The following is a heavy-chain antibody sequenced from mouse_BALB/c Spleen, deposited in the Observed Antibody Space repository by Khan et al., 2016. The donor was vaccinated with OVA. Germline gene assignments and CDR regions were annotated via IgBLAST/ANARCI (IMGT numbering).Heavy chain of an antibody. V-gene: IGHV1-7*01. J-gene: IGHJ2*01. CDR3: TKDRIDY. CDR2: INPTSGYT. CDR1: GYTFTTYW. Sequence: VQLQQSGAELAKPGASVKMSCKASGYTFTTYWMHWVKQRPGQGLEWIGYINPTSGYTDYNEKFKDRATLSADKSSSTAYMQLSSLTSEDSAVFNGTKDRIDYLCQGTTLTVSS.